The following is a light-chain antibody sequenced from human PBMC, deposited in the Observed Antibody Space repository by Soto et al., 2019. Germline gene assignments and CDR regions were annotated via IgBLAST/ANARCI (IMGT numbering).Light chain of an antibody. V-gene: IGKV3-20*01. CDR3: QQYGGSPIT. Sequence: EIVLAPSPGTLSLSPGERATLSWRASQSVSNNYLAWYQQKPGQAPRLLIYGASNRASGVPVRFSGSGSGTDFTLTITRLEPEDFALYYCQQYGGSPITFGLGTRLEIK. J-gene: IGKJ5*01. CDR2: GAS. CDR1: QSVSNNY.